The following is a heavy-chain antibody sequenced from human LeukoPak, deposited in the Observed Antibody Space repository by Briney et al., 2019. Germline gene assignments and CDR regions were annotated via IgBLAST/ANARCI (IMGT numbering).Heavy chain of an antibody. V-gene: IGHV3-30*18. CDR2: ISYDGSNK. J-gene: IGHJ4*02. Sequence: GGSLRLSCAASGFTFSSYGMHWVRQAPGKGLEWVAVISYDGSNKYYADSVKGRFTISRDNSKNMLYLQMNSLRAEDTAVYYCAKDNYGSSVYWGQGTLVTVSS. CDR3: AKDNYGSSVY. D-gene: IGHD3-10*01. CDR1: GFTFSSYG.